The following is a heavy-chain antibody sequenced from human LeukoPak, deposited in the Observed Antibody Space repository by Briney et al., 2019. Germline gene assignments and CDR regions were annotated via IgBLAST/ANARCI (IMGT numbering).Heavy chain of an antibody. J-gene: IGHJ4*02. CDR2: ISYTGTYI. CDR3: ARWLSDKIDSNGYLDY. CDR1: AFSLSAYN. Sequence: GGSLRLSCAASAFSLSAYNMNWVRQAPGKGLEWVSSISYTGTYIYYADSVKGRFTISRDNAQNSLYLQMDSLTAEDTALYHCARWLSDKIDSNGYLDYWGQGTLVAVSA. D-gene: IGHD5-18*01. V-gene: IGHV3-21*04.